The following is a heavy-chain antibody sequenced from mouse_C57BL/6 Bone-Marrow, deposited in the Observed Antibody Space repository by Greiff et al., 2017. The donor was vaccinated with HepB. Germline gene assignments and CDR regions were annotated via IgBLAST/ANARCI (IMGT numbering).Heavy chain of an antibody. D-gene: IGHD2-1*01. CDR1: GFNIKDDY. CDR2: IDPENGDT. V-gene: IGHV14-4*01. J-gene: IGHJ4*01. Sequence: EVKLMESGAELVRPGASVKLSCTASGFNIKDDYMHWVKQRPEQGLEWIGWIDPENGDTEYASKFQGKATITADTSSNTAYLQLSSLTSEDTAVYYCTNGNPYYYAMYYWGQGTSVTVSS. CDR3: TNGNPYYYAMYY.